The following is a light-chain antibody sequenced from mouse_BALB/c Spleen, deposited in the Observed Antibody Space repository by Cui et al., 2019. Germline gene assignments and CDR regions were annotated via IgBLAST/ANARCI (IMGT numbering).Light chain of an antibody. CDR2: WAS. V-gene: IGKV6-25*01. CDR1: QDVSTA. Sequence: DIVMTQSRQFMSTSAGDRVSITCKASQDVSTAVAWYQQKPWQSAKLLIYWASTLHTGVPDRFTVSGSGTDYTLTISSVQAEDLALYYCQQHYSTPFTFGSGTKLEIK. J-gene: IGKJ4*01. CDR3: QQHYSTPFT.